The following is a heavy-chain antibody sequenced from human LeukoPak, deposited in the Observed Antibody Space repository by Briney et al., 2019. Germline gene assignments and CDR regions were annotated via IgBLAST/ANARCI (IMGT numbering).Heavy chain of an antibody. CDR1: GFALDAYA. D-gene: IGHD3-3*01. Sequence: GGSLRLSCVASGFALDAYAMHWVRQVRGKGLEWVSLINADGSRTYYADSAKGRFTISRDNYKNSLYLQMTSLRPEDSALYYCATWAFYHDLDVWGRGTTVTVSS. CDR3: ATWAFYHDLDV. V-gene: IGHV3-43*02. CDR2: INADGSRT. J-gene: IGHJ6*02.